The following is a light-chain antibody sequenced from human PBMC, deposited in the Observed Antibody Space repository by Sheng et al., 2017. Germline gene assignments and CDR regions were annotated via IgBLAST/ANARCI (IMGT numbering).Light chain of an antibody. Sequence: QSALTQPASVSGSPGQSITISCTGTSSDVGSYNLVSWYQQHPGKAPKLMIYDVSKRPSGVSNRFSGSKSGNTASLTISGLQAEDEADYYCSSYTGANTWVFGGGTKLTVL. CDR3: SSYTGANTWV. CDR1: SSDVGSYNL. V-gene: IGLV2-14*02. J-gene: IGLJ3*02. CDR2: DVS.